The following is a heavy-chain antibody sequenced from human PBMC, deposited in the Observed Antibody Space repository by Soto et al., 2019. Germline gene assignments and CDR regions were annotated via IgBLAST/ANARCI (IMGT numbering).Heavy chain of an antibody. J-gene: IGHJ4*02. CDR1: GYTFIGYY. CDR2: INPNSGEV. CDR3: AIDPRPLWYFDY. D-gene: IGHD6-6*01. V-gene: IGHV1-2*06. Sequence: QVQLVQSGAEVKKPGASVKVSCKASGYTFIGYYIHWVRQAPGQGLEWMGRINPNSGEVTYGETFQGRVTMTRNTSNNTAYMELSRLRSDDTAVYYCAIDPRPLWYFDYWGQGPLVTVSS.